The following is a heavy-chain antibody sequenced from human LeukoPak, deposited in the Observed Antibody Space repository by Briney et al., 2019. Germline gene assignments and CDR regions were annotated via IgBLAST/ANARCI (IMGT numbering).Heavy chain of an antibody. V-gene: IGHV3-23*01. D-gene: IGHD6-19*01. CDR2: ISGSGGST. Sequence: AGGSLRLSCAASGFTFSSYAMSWVRQAPGKGLEWVSAISGSGGSTYYADSVKGRFTISRDNSKNTLYLQMNNLRAEDTAVYYCAKISVIAVAGDAFDIWGQGTMVTVSS. J-gene: IGHJ3*02. CDR3: AKISVIAVAGDAFDI. CDR1: GFTFSSYA.